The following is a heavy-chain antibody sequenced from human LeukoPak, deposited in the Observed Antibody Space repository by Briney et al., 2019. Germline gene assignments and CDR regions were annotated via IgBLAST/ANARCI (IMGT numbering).Heavy chain of an antibody. Sequence: SETLSLTCTVSGDSISSGDYYWSWIRQPAGKGLEWIGRISSSGSTNYNPSLKSRVTISVDTSKNQFSLKLSSVTAADTAVYYCASQYCSGGSCYANYYYYMDVWGKGTTVTISS. CDR2: ISSSGST. CDR3: ASQYCSGGSCYANYYYYMDV. J-gene: IGHJ6*03. CDR1: GDSISSGDYY. D-gene: IGHD2-15*01. V-gene: IGHV4-61*02.